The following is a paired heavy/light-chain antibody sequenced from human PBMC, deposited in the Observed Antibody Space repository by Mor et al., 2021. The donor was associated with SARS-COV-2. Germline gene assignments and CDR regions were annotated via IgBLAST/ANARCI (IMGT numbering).Heavy chain of an antibody. V-gene: IGHV3-23*04. Sequence: EVRLVESGGGLVQPGGSLRLSCLASGFPFSTYAMNWVRQAPGKGLEWISYISGSGGHSYYADDVEGRFTISRDNSKNTLYLQMSSLRADDTAVYYCAKGPQTQGVDVGYDKGDHWGQGTLVVVSS. CDR3: AKGPQTQGVDVGYDKGDH. J-gene: IGHJ4*02. CDR2: ISGSGGHS. D-gene: IGHD5-18*01. CDR1: GFPFSTYA.
Light chain of an antibody. CDR1: QSVSSSY. Sequence: EIVLTQSPGTLSLSPGERATLSCRASQSVSSSYLAWYQQKPGQAPRLLIYGASSRATGIPDRFSGSGSGTDFTLTISRLEPEDFAVYYCQQYGSSPRVTFGGGTKVEIK. J-gene: IGKJ4*01. CDR2: GAS. CDR3: QQYGSSPRVT. V-gene: IGKV3-20*01.